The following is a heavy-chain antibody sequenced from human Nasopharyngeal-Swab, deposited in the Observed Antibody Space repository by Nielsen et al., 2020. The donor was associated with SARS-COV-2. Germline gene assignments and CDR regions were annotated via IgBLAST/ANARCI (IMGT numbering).Heavy chain of an antibody. CDR2: INGDGSSL. CDR3: ARGRGSSTSMIGY. J-gene: IGHJ4*02. D-gene: IGHD2/OR15-2a*01. Sequence: VRQAPGKGLVWVSRINGDGSSLNYADFVKGRFTISTDNAKSTLYLEMNSLRAEDTAVYYYARGRGSSTSMIGYWGQGTLVTVSS. V-gene: IGHV3-74*01.